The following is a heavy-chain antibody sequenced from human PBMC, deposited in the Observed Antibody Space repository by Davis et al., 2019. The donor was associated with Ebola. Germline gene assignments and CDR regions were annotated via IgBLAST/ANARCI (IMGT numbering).Heavy chain of an antibody. Sequence: GESPKTPCAASGFTVSSNYMSWVRQAPGKGLEWVSVIYSGGSTYYADSVKGRFTISRDNSKNTLYLQMNSLRAEDTAVYYCARDKLEPRYYYMDVWGKGTTVTVSS. CDR1: GFTVSSNY. CDR2: IYSGGST. V-gene: IGHV3-53*01. D-gene: IGHD1-1*01. CDR3: ARDKLEPRYYYMDV. J-gene: IGHJ6*03.